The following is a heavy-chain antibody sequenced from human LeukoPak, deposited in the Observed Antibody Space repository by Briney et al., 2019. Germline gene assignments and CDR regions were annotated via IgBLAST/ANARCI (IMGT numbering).Heavy chain of an antibody. CDR1: GGSFSGYY. Sequence: SETLSLTCAVYGGSFSGYYWSWIRQPPGKGLEWIGYIYHSGSTYYSPSLKSRVTISVDRSKNQFSLKLSSVTATDTAVYYCARYSNYGDYFDYWGQGTLVTVSS. CDR2: IYHSGST. J-gene: IGHJ4*02. D-gene: IGHD4-4*01. CDR3: ARYSNYGDYFDY. V-gene: IGHV4-30-2*01.